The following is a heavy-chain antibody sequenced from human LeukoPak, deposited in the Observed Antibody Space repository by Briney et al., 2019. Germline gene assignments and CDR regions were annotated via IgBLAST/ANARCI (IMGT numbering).Heavy chain of an antibody. D-gene: IGHD2-15*01. J-gene: IGHJ1*01. Sequence: GGSLILSCVASGFTFSGHYFDWVLQAPGKGLEWVVLIRKKSDGYTTEYAASVKGRFTISRDDSMNSVYLQMTSLKSEDTAVYYCADIGGGGSTTRWGEGTVVTVSS. V-gene: IGHV3-72*01. CDR1: GFTFSGHY. CDR3: ADIGGGGSTTR. CDR2: IRKKSDGYTT.